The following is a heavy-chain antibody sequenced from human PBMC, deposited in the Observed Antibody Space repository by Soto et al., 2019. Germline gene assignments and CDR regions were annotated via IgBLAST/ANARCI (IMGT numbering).Heavy chain of an antibody. D-gene: IGHD1-1*01. CDR3: ASHDPGARFDP. Sequence: QVQLVQSAAEVKKHGASVKVSCKAPRYIFTAYFMHWVRQAPGQGLEWMGWINPNNGATHYGLSFEGRVTMNRDTSISTAYMELSSLRSDDTAVYYCASHDPGARFDPWGQGTLVIVSS. CDR1: RYIFTAYF. J-gene: IGHJ5*02. V-gene: IGHV1-2*02. CDR2: INPNNGAT.